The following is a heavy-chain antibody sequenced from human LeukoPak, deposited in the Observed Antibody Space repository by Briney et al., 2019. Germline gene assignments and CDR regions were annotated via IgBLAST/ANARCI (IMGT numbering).Heavy chain of an antibody. D-gene: IGHD2-2*01. CDR1: GYSISSGYY. J-gene: IGHJ3*02. CDR3: ARDSRRYCSSTSCPRGAFDI. V-gene: IGHV4-38-2*02. CDR2: IYHSGST. Sequence: SETLSLTCTVSGYSISSGYYWGWIRQPPGQGLEWIGSIYHSGSTYYNPSLKSRVTISVDTSKNHFSLKVNSVTAADTAVYYCARDSRRYCSSTSCPRGAFDIWGQGTMVTVSS.